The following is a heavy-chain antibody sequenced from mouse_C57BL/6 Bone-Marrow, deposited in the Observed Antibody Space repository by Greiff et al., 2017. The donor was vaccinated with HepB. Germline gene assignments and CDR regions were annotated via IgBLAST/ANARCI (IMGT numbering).Heavy chain of an antibody. CDR1: GYTFTNYW. J-gene: IGHJ1*03. D-gene: IGHD1-1*01. CDR2: IYPGGGYT. V-gene: IGHV1-63*01. CDR3: TRWPQLFIVFDV. Sequence: QVQLKQSGAELVRPGTSVKMSCKASGYTFTNYWIGWAKQRPGHGLEGIGDIYPGGGYTNYNQKFKGKAILTADKSSSTAYMELRSLSSEDSAVYYCTRWPQLFIVFDVWGTGTTVTVSS.